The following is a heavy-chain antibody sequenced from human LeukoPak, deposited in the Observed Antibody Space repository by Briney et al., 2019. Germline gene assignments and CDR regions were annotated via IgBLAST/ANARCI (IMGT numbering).Heavy chain of an antibody. CDR3: ARNTPSKNENYLDGFDI. V-gene: IGHV5-51*01. J-gene: IGHJ3*02. CDR2: IYPGDSDT. CDR1: GYSFTSYW. D-gene: IGHD1-7*01. Sequence: GESLKISCKGSGYSFTSYWIGWVRQMPGKGLEWMGIIYPGDSDTRYSPSFQGQVTISVDKSISTAYLQWSSLKASDTAMYYCARNTPSKNENYLDGFDIWGQGTMVTVFS.